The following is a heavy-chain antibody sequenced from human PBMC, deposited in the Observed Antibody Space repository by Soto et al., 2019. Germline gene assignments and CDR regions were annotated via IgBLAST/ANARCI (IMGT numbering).Heavy chain of an antibody. CDR1: GGTFSSYA. CDR2: IIPIFGTA. J-gene: IGHJ4*02. Sequence: SVKVSCKASGGTFSSYAISWVRQAPGQGLEWMGGIIPIFGTANYAQKFQGRVTITADESASTAYMELSSLRSEDTAVYYCARLTVTTWYFDYWGQGTLVTVSS. V-gene: IGHV1-69*13. D-gene: IGHD4-17*01. CDR3: ARLTVTTWYFDY.